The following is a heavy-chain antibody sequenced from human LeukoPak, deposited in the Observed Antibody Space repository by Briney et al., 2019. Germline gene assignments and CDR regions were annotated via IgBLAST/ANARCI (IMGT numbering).Heavy chain of an antibody. D-gene: IGHD2-2*01. Sequence: GGSLRLSCAASGFTFSSYGMHWVRQAPGKGLGWVSFIHFDGSTKYSGDSVKGRFTVSRDNSKNTLYLQMNSLRPEDTAVYYCAKDQCTRTSCDGYPGHWGQGTLVTVSS. CDR1: GFTFSSYG. V-gene: IGHV3-30*02. CDR3: AKDQCTRTSCDGYPGH. J-gene: IGHJ4*02. CDR2: IHFDGSTK.